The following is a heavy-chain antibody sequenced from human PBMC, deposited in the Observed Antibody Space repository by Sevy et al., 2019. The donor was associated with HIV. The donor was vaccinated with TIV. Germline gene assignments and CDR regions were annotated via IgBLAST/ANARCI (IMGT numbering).Heavy chain of an antibody. CDR1: GFSFSANW. D-gene: IGHD3-16*01. V-gene: IGHV3-7*01. J-gene: IGHJ4*02. Sequence: GGSLRLSCAASGFSFSANWMNLVRQAPGKGLEGVANIKGDGSDKHDVDSVEGRFTISRDNAKNVLYLQMNSLRVEDTAVYYCAHETFGRFESWGQGTLVTVSS. CDR2: IKGDGSDK. CDR3: AHETFGRFES.